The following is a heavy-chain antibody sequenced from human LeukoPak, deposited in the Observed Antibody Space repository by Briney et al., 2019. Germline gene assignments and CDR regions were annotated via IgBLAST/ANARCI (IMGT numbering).Heavy chain of an antibody. V-gene: IGHV4-34*01. Sequence: SETLSLTCVVYGGSFRDYYWSWIRQTPGEGLQWIGGIKHSGSTDFNPSLKSRVTMSIDTSKNQFSLKLTSVTAADTALYYCARGILGKGYFDLWGRDTLVTVSS. J-gene: IGHJ2*01. D-gene: IGHD3-3*01. CDR1: GGSFRDYY. CDR3: ARGILGKGYFDL. CDR2: IKHSGST.